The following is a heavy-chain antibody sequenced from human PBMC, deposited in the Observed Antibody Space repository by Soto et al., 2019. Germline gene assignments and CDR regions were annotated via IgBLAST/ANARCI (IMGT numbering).Heavy chain of an antibody. CDR3: ASDISGWYRDY. Sequence: EVQLVESGGGLVQPGGSLRLSCAASGFTFSSYWMSWVRQAPGKGLEWVANIKQDGSEKYYVDSVKGRFTISRDNAKNALYLEMNSLIAGDTAVYYCASDISGWYRDYWGQGTLVTVSS. J-gene: IGHJ4*02. CDR2: IKQDGSEK. D-gene: IGHD6-19*01. V-gene: IGHV3-7*01. CDR1: GFTFSSYW.